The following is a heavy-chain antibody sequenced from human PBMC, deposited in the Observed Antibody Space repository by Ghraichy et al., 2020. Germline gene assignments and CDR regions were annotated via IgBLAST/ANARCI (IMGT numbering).Heavy chain of an antibody. J-gene: IGHJ4*02. CDR1: GFTFSSYA. V-gene: IGHV3-23*01. Sequence: GGSLRLSCAASGFTFSSYAMSWVRQAPGKGLEWVSAISGSGGSTYYADSVKGRFTISRDNSKNTLYLQMNSLRAEDTAVYYCAKDYGEPSAYDYIWGSYREPWYFDYWGQGTLVTVSS. CDR3: AKDYGEPSAYDYIWGSYREPWYFDY. D-gene: IGHD3-16*02. CDR2: ISGSGGST.